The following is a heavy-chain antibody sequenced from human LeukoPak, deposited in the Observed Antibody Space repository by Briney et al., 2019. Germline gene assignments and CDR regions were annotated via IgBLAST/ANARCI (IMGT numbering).Heavy chain of an antibody. CDR3: ALRVSGYFDY. Sequence: SVKVSCKASGGTFSSYAINWVRQAPGQGLEWMGGIIPMFGTANYAQKFQGRVTITADESTSTAYMELSSLRSEDTAVYYCALRVSGYFDYWGQGTPVTVSS. V-gene: IGHV1-69*13. CDR2: IIPMFGTA. J-gene: IGHJ4*02. D-gene: IGHD6-13*01. CDR1: GGTFSSYA.